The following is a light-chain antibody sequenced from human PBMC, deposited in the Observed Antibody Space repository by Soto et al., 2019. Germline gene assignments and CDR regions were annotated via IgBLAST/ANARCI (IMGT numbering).Light chain of an antibody. CDR2: RNN. V-gene: IGLV1-47*01. Sequence: QSVLTQPPSASGTPGQRVTISCSGSSSNIGSNYVYWYQQLPGTAPKPLIYRNNQRPSGVPDRFSGSESGSSASLAISGLRSEDEADYYCAAWDDSLSGLYVFGTGTKVTVL. CDR1: SSNIGSNY. J-gene: IGLJ1*01. CDR3: AAWDDSLSGLYV.